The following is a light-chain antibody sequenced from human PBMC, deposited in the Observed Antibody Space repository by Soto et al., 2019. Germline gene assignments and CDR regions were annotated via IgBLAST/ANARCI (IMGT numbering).Light chain of an antibody. CDR1: TSNIGRNT. Sequence: QSVLTQPPSASGTPGQRVIISCSGSTSNIGRNTVVWYQQLPGTAPKLLIYSNRQRPSGVPDRFSGSRSGTSASLAISGLQSEDEDDYFCAAWDDSLHGLIFGGGTKVTVL. CDR2: SNR. J-gene: IGLJ2*01. V-gene: IGLV1-44*01. CDR3: AAWDDSLHGLI.